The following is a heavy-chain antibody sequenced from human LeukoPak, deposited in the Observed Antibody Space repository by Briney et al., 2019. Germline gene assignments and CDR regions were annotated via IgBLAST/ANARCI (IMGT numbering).Heavy chain of an antibody. D-gene: IGHD3/OR15-3a*01. CDR3: SRDLGTGRPHDF. Sequence: GGSLRLSCAASGFTFSNSGMTWARQPPGQGLEWVANLNQWGNDKYYADSVRGRFTISRDNARDSLYLQMNNLRVEDTALYFCSRDLGTGRPHDFWGLGTLVTVS. V-gene: IGHV3-7*01. CDR2: LNQWGNDK. CDR1: GFTFSNSG. J-gene: IGHJ4*02.